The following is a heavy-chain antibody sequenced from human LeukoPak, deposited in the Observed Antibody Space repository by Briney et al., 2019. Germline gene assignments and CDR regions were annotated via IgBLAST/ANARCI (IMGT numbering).Heavy chain of an antibody. Sequence: GGSLRLSCAASGFTFSSYAMHWVRQAPGKGLEWVAFISCGGSNKYYADSVKGRFTISRDNSKNTLYLKMNSLRAEDTAVYYCAKYGGNPCYYFDYWGQGTLVTVSS. J-gene: IGHJ4*02. D-gene: IGHD4-23*01. CDR1: GFTFSSYA. V-gene: IGHV3-30*04. CDR2: ISCGGSNK. CDR3: AKYGGNPCYYFDY.